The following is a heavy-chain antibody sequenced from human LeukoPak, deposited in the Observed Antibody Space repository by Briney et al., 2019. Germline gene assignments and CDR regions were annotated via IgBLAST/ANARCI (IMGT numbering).Heavy chain of an antibody. D-gene: IGHD2-15*01. J-gene: IGHJ3*02. CDR3: ARDPRSSGSDAFDI. CDR2: IYHSGST. CDR1: GYSISSGYY. Sequence: PSETLSLTCAVSGYSISSGYYWGWIRQPPGKGLEWIGSIYHSGSTYYNPSLKSRVTISVDTSKNQFSLKLSSVTAADTAVYYCARDPRSSGSDAFDIWGQGTMVTVSS. V-gene: IGHV4-38-2*02.